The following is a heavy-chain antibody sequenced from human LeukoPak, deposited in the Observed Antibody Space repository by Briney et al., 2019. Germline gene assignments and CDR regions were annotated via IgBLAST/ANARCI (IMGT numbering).Heavy chain of an antibody. CDR2: IYSGGNT. CDR1: GVTVSTNY. J-gene: IGHJ4*02. Sequence: GGSLRLSCAASGVTVSTNYMSWVRQAPGKGLEWVSLIYSGGNTYYADSVKGRFTISRDNSKNTLYLQMSSLRAEDTAVYYCAKIRVDAYVSPIDYWGQGTLVTVSS. V-gene: IGHV3-53*05. CDR3: AKIRVDAYVSPIDY. D-gene: IGHD3-16*01.